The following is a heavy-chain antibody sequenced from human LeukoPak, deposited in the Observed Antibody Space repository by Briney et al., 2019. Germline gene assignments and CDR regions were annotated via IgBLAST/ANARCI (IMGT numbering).Heavy chain of an antibody. CDR2: IWYDGSNK. CDR1: GFTFSSYG. D-gene: IGHD2-2*01. CDR3: ARDGPPYCSSTSCSPGLNY. J-gene: IGHJ4*02. Sequence: GGSLRLSCAASGFTFSSYGMHWVRQAPGKGPEWVAVIWYDGSNKYYVDSVKGRFTISRDNSKNTLYLQMNSLRAEDTAVYYCARDGPPYCSSTSCSPGLNYWGQGTLVTVSS. V-gene: IGHV3-33*01.